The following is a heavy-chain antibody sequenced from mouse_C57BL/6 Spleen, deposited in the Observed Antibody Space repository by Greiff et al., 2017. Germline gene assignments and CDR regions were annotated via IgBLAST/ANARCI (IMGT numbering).Heavy chain of an antibody. CDR3: ARHEGPGSFFDY. Sequence: QVHVKQSGAELVKPGASVKLSCKASGYTFPEYTIHWVKQRSGQGLEWIGWFYPGSGSIKYNEKFKDKATLTADKSSSTVYMELSRLTSEDSAVYFCARHEGPGSFFDYWGQGTTLTVSS. CDR1: GYTFPEYT. CDR2: FYPGSGSI. J-gene: IGHJ2*01. V-gene: IGHV1-62-2*01.